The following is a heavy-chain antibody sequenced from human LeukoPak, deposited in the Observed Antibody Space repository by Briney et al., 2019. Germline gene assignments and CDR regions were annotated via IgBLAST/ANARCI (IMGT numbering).Heavy chain of an antibody. J-gene: IGHJ3*02. V-gene: IGHV5-51*01. CDR3: ARPMEEVPDAFDI. D-gene: IGHD2-8*01. CDR2: IRPMNSDM. Sequence: GESLKISCQGSGYNFNTYWVAWVRQLPGKGLEWMGIIRPMNSDMRYSPSFQGQVTISADKSISTAYLQWSSLKASDTAMYYCARPMEEVPDAFDIWGQGTMVTVSS. CDR1: GYNFNTYW.